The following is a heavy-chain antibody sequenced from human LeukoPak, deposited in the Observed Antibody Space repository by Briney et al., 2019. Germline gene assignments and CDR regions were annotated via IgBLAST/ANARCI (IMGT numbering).Heavy chain of an antibody. J-gene: IGHJ4*02. CDR2: IKQDGSGK. Sequence: GGSLRLSCAASGFTFSSYWMSWVRQAPGKGLEWVANIKQDGSGKYYVDSVKGRFTISRDNAKNSLYLQMNSLRAEDTAVYYCATSSIAARRYYFDYWGQGTLVTVSS. CDR1: GFTFSSYW. V-gene: IGHV3-7*01. CDR3: ATSSIAARRYYFDY. D-gene: IGHD6-6*01.